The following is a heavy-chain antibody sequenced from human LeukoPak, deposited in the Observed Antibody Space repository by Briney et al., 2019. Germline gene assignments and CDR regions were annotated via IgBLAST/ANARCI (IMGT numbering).Heavy chain of an antibody. Sequence: ASVKVSCKASGYTFTSYDINWVRQATGQGLEWMGWMNPNSGNTGYAQKFQGRVTMTRNTSISTAYMELSSLRSEDTAVYYCARGGNSFEMYNWFDPWGQGTLVTVSS. V-gene: IGHV1-8*01. CDR3: ARGGNSFEMYNWFDP. D-gene: IGHD1-7*01. CDR1: GYTFTSYD. J-gene: IGHJ5*02. CDR2: MNPNSGNT.